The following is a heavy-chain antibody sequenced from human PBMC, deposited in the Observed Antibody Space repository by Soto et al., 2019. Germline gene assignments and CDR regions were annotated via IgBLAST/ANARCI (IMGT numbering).Heavy chain of an antibody. CDR1: GGSITSGSYY. CDR2: IYYTGTT. Sequence: SETLSLTCTVSGGSITSGSYYWGWIRQPPGKGLQWIGSIYYTGTTYYSPSLKSRVTISVDTSKNQFSLKLSSVTAADTAVYYCARQDFGYYYGSGSYKGDWFDPWGQGTLVTVSS. CDR3: ARQDFGYYYGSGSYKGDWFDP. V-gene: IGHV4-39*01. J-gene: IGHJ5*02. D-gene: IGHD3-10*01.